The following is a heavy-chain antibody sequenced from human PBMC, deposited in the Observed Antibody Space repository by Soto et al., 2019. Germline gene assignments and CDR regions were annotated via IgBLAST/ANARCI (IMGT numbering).Heavy chain of an antibody. CDR3: ARDPGGSYLHFDY. J-gene: IGHJ4*02. CDR1: GYTFTGYY. D-gene: IGHD1-26*01. CDR2: INPNSGGT. Sequence: ASVKVSCKASGYTFTGYYMHWVRQAPGQGLEWMGWINPNSGGTNYAQKFQGRVTMTRDMSISTAYMELSRLRSDDTAVYYCARDPGGSYLHFDYWGQGTLVTVSS. V-gene: IGHV1-2*02.